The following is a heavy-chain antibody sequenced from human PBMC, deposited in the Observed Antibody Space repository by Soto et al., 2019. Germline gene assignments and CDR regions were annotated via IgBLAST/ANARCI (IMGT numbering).Heavy chain of an antibody. Sequence: QVQLHPWGAGLLTPSETLSLACSIYSGSFSGYYWSWIRQPPGKGLEWIGEISQSGNTNSSPSLKSRVPISIDTSKKQFSLNLASVSAADTAVYYCARAPKVSGSSQTRPDFWGQGTLVTVSS. CDR1: SGSFSGYY. CDR3: ARAPKVSGSSQTRPDF. CDR2: ISQSGNT. D-gene: IGHD6-6*01. V-gene: IGHV4-34*01. J-gene: IGHJ4*02.